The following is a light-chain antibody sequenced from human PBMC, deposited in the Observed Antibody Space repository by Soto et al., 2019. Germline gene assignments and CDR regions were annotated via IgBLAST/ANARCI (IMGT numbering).Light chain of an antibody. CDR3: LLYYGGAVV. Sequence: QAVVTQEPSLTVSPGGTVTLTCASSTGAVTSGYYPSWFQQKPGQAPKPLIYSTSNKHSWTPARFSGSLLGGKAALTLSGVQPGDEAEYYCLLYYGGAVVFGGGTKLTVL. CDR1: TGAVTSGYY. V-gene: IGLV7-43*01. J-gene: IGLJ2*01. CDR2: STS.